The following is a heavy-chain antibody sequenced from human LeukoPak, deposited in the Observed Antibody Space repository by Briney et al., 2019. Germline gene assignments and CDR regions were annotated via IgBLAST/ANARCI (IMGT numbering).Heavy chain of an antibody. CDR1: GGSFSGYY. Sequence: ASETLSLTCAVYGGSFSGYYWSWIRQPPGKGLEWIGEINHSGSTNYNPSLKSRVTISVDTSKNQFSLKLSSVTAADTAVYYCARGEVWDYYYGMDVWGQGTTVTVSS. CDR3: ARGEVWDYYYGMDV. J-gene: IGHJ6*02. CDR2: INHSGST. D-gene: IGHD1-26*01. V-gene: IGHV4-34*01.